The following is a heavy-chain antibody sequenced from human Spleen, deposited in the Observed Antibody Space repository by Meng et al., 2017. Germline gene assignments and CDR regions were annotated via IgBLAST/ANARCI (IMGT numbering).Heavy chain of an antibody. CDR3: ARGPTTMAHDFDY. J-gene: IGHJ4*02. CDR1: GGSFSDYY. CDR2: INHSGST. D-gene: IGHD4-11*01. V-gene: IGHV4-34*01. Sequence: QLPQWVAGLLQPSETLSLTCAVYGGSFSDYYWSWIRQPPGKGLEWIGEINHSGSTNYNPSLESRATISVDTSQNNLSLKLSSVTAADSAVYYCARGPTTMAHDFDYWGQGTLVTVSS.